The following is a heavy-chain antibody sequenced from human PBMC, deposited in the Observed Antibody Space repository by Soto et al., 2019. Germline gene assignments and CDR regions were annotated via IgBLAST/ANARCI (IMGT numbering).Heavy chain of an antibody. D-gene: IGHD3-16*01. J-gene: IGHJ4*02. CDR1: GFTFSSYA. CDR3: ARDSVRGSFDY. V-gene: IGHV3-30-3*01. CDR2: ISYDGSNK. Sequence: SLRLSCAASGFTFSSYAMHWVRQAPGKGLEWVAVISYDGSNKYYADSVKGRFTISRDNSKNTLYLQMNSLRAEDTAVYYCARDSVRGSFDYWGQGTLVTVSS.